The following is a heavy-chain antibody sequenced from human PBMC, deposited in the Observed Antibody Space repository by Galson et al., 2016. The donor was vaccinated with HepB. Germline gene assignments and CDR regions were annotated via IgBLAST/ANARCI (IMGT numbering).Heavy chain of an antibody. J-gene: IGHJ4*02. V-gene: IGHV5-51*03. CDR2: IYPGDSET. D-gene: IGHD1-26*01. CDR3: ARRTVGYYQGASDD. CDR1: GYSFTGFW. Sequence: QSGAEVKKPGESLKIFCKGSGYSFTGFWIGWVRQKPGKGLEWMGIIYPGDSETRYSPSFQGQVTMSVDKSINTAYLQWSSLKASDTAIYYCARRTVGYYQGASDDGGQGTLVTVSS.